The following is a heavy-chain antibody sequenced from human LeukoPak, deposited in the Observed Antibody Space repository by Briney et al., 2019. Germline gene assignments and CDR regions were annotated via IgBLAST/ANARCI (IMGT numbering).Heavy chain of an antibody. CDR2: IYPGDSDT. CDR1: GYSFTSYW. Sequence: GESLKISCKGSGYSFTSYWIGWVRQMPGKGLEWMGIIYPGDSDTRYSPSFQGQVTISADKSISTAYLQWSGLKASDTAMYYCARPGDYDYVWGSSSSDYFDYWGQGTLVTVSS. V-gene: IGHV5-51*01. J-gene: IGHJ4*02. CDR3: ARPGDYDYVWGSSSSDYFDY. D-gene: IGHD3-16*01.